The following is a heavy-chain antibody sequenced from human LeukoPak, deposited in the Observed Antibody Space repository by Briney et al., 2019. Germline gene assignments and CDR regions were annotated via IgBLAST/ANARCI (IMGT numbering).Heavy chain of an antibody. J-gene: IGHJ4*02. CDR2: INHSGST. V-gene: IGHV4-34*01. CDR3: ARGRSDYDSSGYYYPDFDY. Sequence: PSETLSLTCAVYGGSFSGYYWSWIRQPPGEGLEWIGEINHSGSTNYNPSLKSRVTISVDTSKNQFSLKLSSVTAADTAVYYCARGRSDYDSSGYYYPDFDYWGQGTLVTVSS. CDR1: GGSFSGYY. D-gene: IGHD3-22*01.